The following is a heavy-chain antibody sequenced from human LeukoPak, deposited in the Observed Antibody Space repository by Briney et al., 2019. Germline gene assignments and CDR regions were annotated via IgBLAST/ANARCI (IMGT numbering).Heavy chain of an antibody. CDR1: GYTFTSYG. Sequence: ASVKVSCKASGYTFTSYGISWVRQAPGQGLEWMGWISAYNGNTNYAQKLQGRVTMTTDTSTSTAYMELRSLRSDDTAVYYCARGAVVPAARGGWFDPWGQGTLVTVSS. CDR2: ISAYNGNT. J-gene: IGHJ5*02. V-gene: IGHV1-18*01. CDR3: ARGAVVPAARGGWFDP. D-gene: IGHD2-2*01.